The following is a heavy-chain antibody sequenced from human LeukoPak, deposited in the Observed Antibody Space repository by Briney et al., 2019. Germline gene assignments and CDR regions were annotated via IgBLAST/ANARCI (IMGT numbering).Heavy chain of an antibody. J-gene: IGHJ4*02. Sequence: SETLSLTCTVSGGSISSYYWSWIRQPPGKGLEWIGYIYYSGSTSYNPSLKSRVTISVDTSKNQFSLKLSSVTAADTAVYYCARVLRTGGYNLLTGPTLDYWGQGTLVTVSS. CDR3: ARVLRTGGYNLLTGPTLDY. CDR2: IYYSGST. V-gene: IGHV4-59*12. CDR1: GGSISSYY. D-gene: IGHD3-9*01.